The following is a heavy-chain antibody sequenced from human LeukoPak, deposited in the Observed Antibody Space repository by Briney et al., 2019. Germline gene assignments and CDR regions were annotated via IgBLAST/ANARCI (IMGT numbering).Heavy chain of an antibody. V-gene: IGHV3-9*01. CDR1: GFTFDDYA. CDR3: AKAPAYYYDSSGPFDY. CDR2: ISWNSGRI. J-gene: IGHJ4*02. D-gene: IGHD3-22*01. Sequence: PGGSLRLSCAASGFTFDDYAMHWVRQAPGKGLEWVSGISWNSGRIVYADSVKGRFTISRDNAKNSLYLQMNNLRAEDTALYYCAKAPAYYYDSSGPFDYWGQGTLVTVSS.